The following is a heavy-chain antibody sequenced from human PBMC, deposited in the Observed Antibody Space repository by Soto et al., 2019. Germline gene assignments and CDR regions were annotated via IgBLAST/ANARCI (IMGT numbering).Heavy chain of an antibody. CDR3: ATDKYGAGRVGVHF. D-gene: IGHD3-3*02. Sequence: QVQLVQSGAEVKKPGASLRVSCETSGGTSTIYTITWVRQAPGQGLQWMGRIVPTLRITNYAQEFQGRLTITADSSMSTAQIELTSLTSEGTAVYYCATDKYGAGRVGVHFWGQGTLVTVSS. CDR2: IVPTLRIT. J-gene: IGHJ4*02. CDR1: GGTSTIYT. V-gene: IGHV1-69*08.